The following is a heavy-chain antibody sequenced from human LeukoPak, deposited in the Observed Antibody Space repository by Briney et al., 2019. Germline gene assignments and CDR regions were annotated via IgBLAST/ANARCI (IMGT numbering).Heavy chain of an antibody. V-gene: IGHV1-18*01. CDR1: GYTFSSYA. D-gene: IGHD2/OR15-2a*01. CDR2: ISHYNGNT. CDR3: ARDNTWYFDL. Sequence: ASVKVSCTASGYTFSSYAISWVRQAPGQGLEWMGWISHYNGNTNSAQKFQGRVTMTTDTSTSTAYMELRSLRSDDTAVYYCARDNTWYFDLWGRGTLVTVSS. J-gene: IGHJ2*01.